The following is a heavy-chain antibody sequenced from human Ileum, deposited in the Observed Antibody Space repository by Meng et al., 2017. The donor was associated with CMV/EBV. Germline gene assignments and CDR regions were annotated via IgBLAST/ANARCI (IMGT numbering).Heavy chain of an antibody. J-gene: IGHJ3*02. CDR2: IHYSGTT. CDR1: AGSISSDPFY. Sequence: SAGSISSDPFYWSCLRQPPGKGLEWIAYIHYSGTTYYNPSLKSRISISIETSKNQFSLELNSVTAADTAVYYCARFHYDSARRNTLDIWGQGTLVTVSS. CDR3: ARFHYDSARRNTLDI. D-gene: IGHD3-10*01. V-gene: IGHV4-30-4*01.